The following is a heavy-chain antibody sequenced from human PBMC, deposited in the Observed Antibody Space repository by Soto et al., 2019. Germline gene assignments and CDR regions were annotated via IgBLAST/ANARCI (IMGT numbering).Heavy chain of an antibody. CDR3: AHRLAEAGEFDS. CDR2: IYWDDDK. D-gene: IGHD6-13*01. CDR1: GFSLSTSGEA. Sequence: SGPTLVNPTQTLTLTCTFSGFSLSTSGEAVGWILQPPGKALEWLALIYWDDDKFYSPSLKSRLTITKDTSKNKVVLTMTNMDPVDTATYYCAHRLAEAGEFDSWGQGTLVTVPQ. J-gene: IGHJ4*02. V-gene: IGHV2-5*02.